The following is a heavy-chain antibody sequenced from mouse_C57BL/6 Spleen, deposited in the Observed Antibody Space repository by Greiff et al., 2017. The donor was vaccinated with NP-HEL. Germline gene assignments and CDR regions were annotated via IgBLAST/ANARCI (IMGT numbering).Heavy chain of an antibody. CDR1: GYTFTSYW. CDR3: EIKKDFATVVEGYFDV. Sequence: QVQLQQPGAELVKPGASVKVSCKASGYTFTSYWMHWVKQRPGQGLEWIGRIHPSDSDTNYNQKFKGKATLTVDKSSSTAYMQLSSLTSEDSAVYYCEIKKDFATVVEGYFDVWGTGTTVTVSS. J-gene: IGHJ1*03. V-gene: IGHV1-74*01. CDR2: IHPSDSDT. D-gene: IGHD1-1*01.